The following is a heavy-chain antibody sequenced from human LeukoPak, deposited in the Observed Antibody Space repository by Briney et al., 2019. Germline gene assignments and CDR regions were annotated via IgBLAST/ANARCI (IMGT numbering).Heavy chain of an antibody. Sequence: SLRLSCAASGFTFDDYAMHWVRQAPGKGLEWVSGISWNSGSIGYADSVKGRFTISRDNAKNSLYLQMNSLRAEDTALYYCAKDRGGYSYGVFDYWGQGTLVTVSS. D-gene: IGHD5-18*01. J-gene: IGHJ4*02. CDR1: GFTFDDYA. V-gene: IGHV3-9*01. CDR3: AKDRGGYSYGVFDY. CDR2: ISWNSGSI.